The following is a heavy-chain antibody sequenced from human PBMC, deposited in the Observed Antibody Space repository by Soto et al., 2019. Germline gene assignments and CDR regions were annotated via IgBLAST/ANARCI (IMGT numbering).Heavy chain of an antibody. V-gene: IGHV4-31*03. CDR1: GGSISSGSYY. CDR3: ARVLGPILTAYVDY. Sequence: PSETLSLTCTVSGGSISSGSYYWSWIRQHPGKGLEWIGYIFYSGSTYYNPSLKSRVTISVDTSKNQFSLKLSSVTAADTAVYYCARVLGPILTAYVDYWGRGTLVTSPQ. J-gene: IGHJ4*02. CDR2: IFYSGST. D-gene: IGHD3-9*01.